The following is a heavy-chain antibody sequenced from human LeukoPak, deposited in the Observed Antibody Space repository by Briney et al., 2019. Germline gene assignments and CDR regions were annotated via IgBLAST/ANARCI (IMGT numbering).Heavy chain of an antibody. V-gene: IGHV3-69-1*01. CDR3: ARDAHGDLDY. Sequence: GGSLRLSCVASGFTFSSHSINWVRQAPGKGLEWIATVTSTNKIHYADSVEGRFTISRDNAKNSLYLQMNSLRDEDTAVYYCARDAHGDLDYWGQGTLVTVSS. J-gene: IGHJ4*02. CDR1: GFTFSSHS. CDR2: VTSTNKI. D-gene: IGHD4-17*01.